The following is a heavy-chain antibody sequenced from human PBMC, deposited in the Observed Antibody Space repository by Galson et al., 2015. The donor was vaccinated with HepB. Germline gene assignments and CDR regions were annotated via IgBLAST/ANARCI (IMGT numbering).Heavy chain of an antibody. D-gene: IGHD3-22*01. J-gene: IGHJ4*02. CDR3: ARVHYYDSSGYYPRHYYFDY. CDR1: GYTFTSYG. V-gene: IGHV1-18*01. Sequence: SVKVSCKASGYTFTSYGISWVRQAPGQGLEWMGWISAYNGNTNYAQKLQGRVTMTTDTSTSTAYMELRSLRSDDTAVYYCARVHYYDSSGYYPRHYYFDYWGQGTLVTVSS. CDR2: ISAYNGNT.